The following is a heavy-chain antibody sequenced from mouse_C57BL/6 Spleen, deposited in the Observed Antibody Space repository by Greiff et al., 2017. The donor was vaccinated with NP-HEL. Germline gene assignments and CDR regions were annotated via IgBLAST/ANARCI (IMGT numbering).Heavy chain of an antibody. Sequence: QVQLQQPGTELVKPGASVQLSCKASGYTFTSYWMHWVKQRPGQGIEWIGNINPRNGGTNYNEKFKSKATMTVDKSSSTAYMQLSSLTSEDSAVYYCARDGGDYASWFAYWGQGTLVTVSA. D-gene: IGHD2-4*01. CDR2: INPRNGGT. CDR3: ARDGGDYASWFAY. CDR1: GYTFTSYW. V-gene: IGHV1-53*01. J-gene: IGHJ3*01.